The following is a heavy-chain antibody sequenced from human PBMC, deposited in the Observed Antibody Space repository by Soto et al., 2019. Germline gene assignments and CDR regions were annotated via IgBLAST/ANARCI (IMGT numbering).Heavy chain of an antibody. CDR2: INAASTYR. V-gene: IGHV3-23*01. D-gene: IGHD2-21*01. CDR3: ARQEPINDYLRFPMDV. J-gene: IGHJ6*02. Sequence: QPGGSLRLSCAASGFSFSNYVLTWVRQAPGKGLEWVSVINAASTYRGYTDSVKGRFTISRDNSRSTLWLQMDSLRVEDTAIYYCARQEPINDYLRFPMDVWGQGTTVTVSS. CDR1: GFSFSNYV.